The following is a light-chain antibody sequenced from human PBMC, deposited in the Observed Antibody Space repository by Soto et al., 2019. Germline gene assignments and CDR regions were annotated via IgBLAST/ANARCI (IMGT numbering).Light chain of an antibody. CDR2: EVS. CDR3: SSYTDNTTLV. V-gene: IGLV2-14*01. Sequence: QSVLTQPASLSGSPGQSITISCTGTSSDVGGYNYVSWYQQHPDKAPKLILYEVSNRPSGVSNRFSGSKSGNTASLTISGLQTEDGADYYCSSYTDNTTLVFGNGTKVTVL. J-gene: IGLJ1*01. CDR1: SSDVGGYNY.